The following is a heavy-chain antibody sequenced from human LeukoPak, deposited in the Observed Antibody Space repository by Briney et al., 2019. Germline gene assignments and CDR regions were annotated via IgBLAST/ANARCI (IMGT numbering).Heavy chain of an antibody. J-gene: IGHJ4*02. CDR3: AKGAQQSNYFDY. Sequence: GGSLRLSCATSGFKFDDYAMHWVRQAPGMGLEWISGITWNSGRLDYADSVKGRFTISRDGDKKSLYLQMNSLRPEDTAVYFCAKGAQQSNYFDYWGPGTLVTVSS. CDR1: GFKFDDYA. D-gene: IGHD2-8*01. CDR2: ITWNSGRL. V-gene: IGHV3-9*01.